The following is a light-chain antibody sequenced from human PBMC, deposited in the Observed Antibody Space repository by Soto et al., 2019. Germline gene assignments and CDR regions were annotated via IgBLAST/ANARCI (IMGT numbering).Light chain of an antibody. Sequence: QSALTQPASVSGSPGQSITISCTGTSSDVGGYNYVSWYQQHPGKAPKLMIYDVSNWPSGVSSRFSGSKSGNTASLTISGLQAEDEADYSCSSYTSSSTLYVVFGGGTKLTVL. CDR3: SSYTSSSTLYVV. V-gene: IGLV2-14*01. J-gene: IGLJ2*01. CDR2: DVS. CDR1: SSDVGGYNY.